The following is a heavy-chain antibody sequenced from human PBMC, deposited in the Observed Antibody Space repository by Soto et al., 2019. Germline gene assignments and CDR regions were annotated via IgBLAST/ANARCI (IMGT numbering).Heavy chain of an antibody. CDR2: VWFDGSNK. CDR3: AINAVAATFYFYGMDV. D-gene: IGHD2-15*01. Sequence: QVQLVESGGGVVQPGGSLRLSCAASGFTFSNYGMHWVRQAPGKGLEWVAVVWFDGSNKYYGDSVEGRFTISRDNSKNTLYLQMNSLRAEDTVVYYCAINAVAATFYFYGMDVWGQGTTVTVSS. J-gene: IGHJ6*02. V-gene: IGHV3-33*01. CDR1: GFTFSNYG.